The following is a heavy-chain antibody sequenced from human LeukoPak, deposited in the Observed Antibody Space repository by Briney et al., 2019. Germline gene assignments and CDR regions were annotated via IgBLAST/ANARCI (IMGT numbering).Heavy chain of an antibody. CDR2: ISGSGTST. CDR3: AKGGPPNYYYGMDV. CDR1: GFRFNDYG. V-gene: IGHV3-23*01. Sequence: GGSLRLSCAASGFRFNDYGMSWARKAPGKGLEWVSTISGSGTSTYYADSVKGRFTISRDNSKNTVHVQMNSLRGEDTAVYYCAKGGPPNYYYGMDVWGQGTTVTVSS. J-gene: IGHJ6*02.